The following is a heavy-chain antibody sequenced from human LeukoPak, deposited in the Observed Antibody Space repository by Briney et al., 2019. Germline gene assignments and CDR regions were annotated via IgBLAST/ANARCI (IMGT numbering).Heavy chain of an antibody. CDR2: INVNGGAM. CDR3: ARYSSNTVTTGAFDI. V-gene: IGHV3-11*04. Sequence: GGSLRLSCAASGFSFKDYYYSWIRQARGKGLEWVSFINVNGGAMYYADFVKGRFTISRDNSKNTQYLPMNSLGADDTAIYYCARYSSNTVTTGAFDIWGHGTMVTVSS. D-gene: IGHD4-17*01. J-gene: IGHJ3*02. CDR1: GFSFKDYY.